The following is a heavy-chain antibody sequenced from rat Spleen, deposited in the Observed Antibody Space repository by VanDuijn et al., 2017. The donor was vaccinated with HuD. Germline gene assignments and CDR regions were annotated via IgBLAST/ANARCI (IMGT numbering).Heavy chain of an antibody. J-gene: IGHJ4*01. V-gene: IGHV5-25*01. CDR1: GFTFSHYY. CDR3: TRVDGYYRTMDA. Sequence: EVQLAESGGGLVQPGRSMKLSCTVSGFTFSHYYMAWARQAPTKGLEWVASISTGGGNTYYRDSVKGRFTISRDNAKSTLYLEMDSLRSEDTATYYGTRVDGYYRTMDAWGQGTSVTVSS. CDR2: ISTGGGNT. D-gene: IGHD1-12*03.